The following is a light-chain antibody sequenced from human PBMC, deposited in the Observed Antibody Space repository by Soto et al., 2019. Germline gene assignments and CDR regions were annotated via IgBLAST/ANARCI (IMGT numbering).Light chain of an antibody. CDR1: QSVSSN. J-gene: IGKJ1*01. CDR2: GVS. V-gene: IGKV3-15*01. CDR3: QQSNNWPPWT. Sequence: EVVMTQSPATLSVSPGERATLSCRASQSVSSNLAWYQQKPGQAPRLLIYGVSTRATGIPARFSGSGSGTEFTLTISSLQSEDFAVYYCQQSNNWPPWTFGQGTKVDIK.